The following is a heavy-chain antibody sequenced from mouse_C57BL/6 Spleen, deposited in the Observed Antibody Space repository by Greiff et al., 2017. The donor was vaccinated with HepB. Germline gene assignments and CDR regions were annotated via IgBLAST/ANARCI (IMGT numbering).Heavy chain of an antibody. CDR2: IYPGDGDT. D-gene: IGHD2-4*01. V-gene: IGHV1-82*01. J-gene: IGHJ2*01. CDR3: ARNYADY. Sequence: ESGPELVKPGASVKISCKASGYAFSSSWMNWVKQRPGKGLEWIGRIYPGDGDTNYNGKFKGKATLTADKSSSTAYMQLSSLTSEDSAVYFCARNYADYWGQGTTLTVSS. CDR1: GYAFSSSW.